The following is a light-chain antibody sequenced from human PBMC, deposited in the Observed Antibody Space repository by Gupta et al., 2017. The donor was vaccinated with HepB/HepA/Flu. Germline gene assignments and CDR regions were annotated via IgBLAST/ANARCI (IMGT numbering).Light chain of an antibody. CDR2: AAS. J-gene: IGKJ1*01. Sequence: SEMAPSPSSLSAFVGDRVSITCRASQSISSYLNWYQQKPGKAPKLLIYAASSLQSGVPSRFSGSGSGTDFTLTISSLQTEDLTTYYCQQSYSTPRTFGQGTKVEIK. V-gene: IGKV1-39*01. CDR3: QQSYSTPRT. CDR1: QSISSY.